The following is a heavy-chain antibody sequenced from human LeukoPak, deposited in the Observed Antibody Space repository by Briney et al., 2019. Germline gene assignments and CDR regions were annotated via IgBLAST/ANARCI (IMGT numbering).Heavy chain of an antibody. Sequence: PGGSLRLSCAATGFTFGVYSMNWVRQAPGRGLEWVSSISSSNSYTYYADSVRGRFTISRDNAKNSLYLQMNSLRAEDTAVYYCTTPGSGSYHGTYFFHYWGQGTLVTVSS. V-gene: IGHV3-21*03. CDR3: TTPGSGSYHGTYFFHY. CDR2: ISSSNSYT. J-gene: IGHJ4*02. D-gene: IGHD1-26*01. CDR1: GFTFGVYS.